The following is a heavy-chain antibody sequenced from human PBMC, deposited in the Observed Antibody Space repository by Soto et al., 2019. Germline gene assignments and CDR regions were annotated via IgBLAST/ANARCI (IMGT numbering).Heavy chain of an antibody. D-gene: IGHD6-19*01. J-gene: IGHJ4*02. CDR2: ISYDGSNK. V-gene: IGHV3-30-3*01. Sequence: GGSLRLSCAASGFTFSSYAMHWVRQAPGKGLEWVAVISYDGSNKYYADSVKGRFTISRDNSKNTLYLQRNSLRAEDTAVYYCARGEWLVHSIPEPFDYWGQGTLVTVSS. CDR1: GFTFSSYA. CDR3: ARGEWLVHSIPEPFDY.